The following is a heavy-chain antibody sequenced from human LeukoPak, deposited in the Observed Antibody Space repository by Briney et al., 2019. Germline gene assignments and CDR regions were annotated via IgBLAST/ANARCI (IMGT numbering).Heavy chain of an antibody. CDR3: ARAPYYYDSSGYSYNWFDP. CDR1: GYTLTGYY. J-gene: IGHJ5*02. CDR2: INPNSGGT. V-gene: IGHV1-2*02. Sequence: GASVKVSCKASGYTLTGYYMHWVRQAPGQGLEWMGWINPNSGGTNYAQKFQGRVTMTRDTSISTAYMELSRLRSDDTAVYYCARAPYYYDSSGYSYNWFDPWGQGTLVTVSS. D-gene: IGHD3-22*01.